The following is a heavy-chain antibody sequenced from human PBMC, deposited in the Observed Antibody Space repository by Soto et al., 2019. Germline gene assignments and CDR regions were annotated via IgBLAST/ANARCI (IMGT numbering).Heavy chain of an antibody. D-gene: IGHD6-19*01. V-gene: IGHV1-3*01. Sequence: ASVKVSCEASGYTLTSYAMHWVRQAPGQRLEWMGWINAGNGNTKYSQKFQGRVTITRDTSASTAYMELSSLRSEDTAVYYCARDSPLAVAHNWFDPWGQGTLVTVSS. CDR3: ARDSPLAVAHNWFDP. J-gene: IGHJ5*02. CDR2: INAGNGNT. CDR1: GYTLTSYA.